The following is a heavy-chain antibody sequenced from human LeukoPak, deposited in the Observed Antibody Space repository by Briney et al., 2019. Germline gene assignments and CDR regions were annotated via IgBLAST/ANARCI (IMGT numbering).Heavy chain of an antibody. CDR3: ATYSGYDRIFDY. V-gene: IGHV3-48*01. Sequence: GGSLGLSCEASGFTFSTYGMSWVRQAPGKGLEWVSYISGSSSAINYADSVKGRFTISRDNAKSSLFLQMNSLRAEDTAVYYCATYSGYDRIFDYWGQGTLVTVPS. CDR2: ISGSSSAI. J-gene: IGHJ4*02. CDR1: GFTFSTYG. D-gene: IGHD5-12*01.